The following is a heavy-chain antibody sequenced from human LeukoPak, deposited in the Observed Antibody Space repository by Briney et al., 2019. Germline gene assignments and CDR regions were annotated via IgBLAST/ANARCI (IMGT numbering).Heavy chain of an antibody. D-gene: IGHD3-22*01. CDR2: IYYSGST. CDR1: GGSISSYY. CDR3: ARGQYYDSSGPFDY. Sequence: SSETLSLTCTVSGGSISSYYWSWIRQPPGKGLEWIGYIYYSGSTNYNPSLKSRVTISVDTSKNQFSLKLSSVTAADTAVYYCARGQYYDSSGPFDYWGQGTLVTVSS. V-gene: IGHV4-59*01. J-gene: IGHJ4*02.